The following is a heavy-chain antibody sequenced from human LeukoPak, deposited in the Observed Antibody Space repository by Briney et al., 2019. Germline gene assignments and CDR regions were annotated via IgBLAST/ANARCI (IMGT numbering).Heavy chain of an antibody. CDR3: AKAVRGVVDAFDI. Sequence: GASVKVSCKASGGTFSSYAISWVRQAPGQGLEWMGGIIPIFGTANYAQKLQGRVTMTTDTSASTAYMELRSLRSDDTDVYYCAKAVRGVVDAFDIWGQGTMVTVSS. D-gene: IGHD3-10*01. CDR1: GGTFSSYA. V-gene: IGHV1-69*05. J-gene: IGHJ3*02. CDR2: IIPIFGTA.